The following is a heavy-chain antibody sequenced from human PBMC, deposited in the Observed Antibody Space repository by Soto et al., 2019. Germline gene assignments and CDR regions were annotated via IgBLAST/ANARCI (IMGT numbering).Heavy chain of an antibody. D-gene: IGHD6-19*01. CDR3: ARRSSGWYFDY. CDR2: ISGSGGST. J-gene: IGHJ4*02. V-gene: IGHV3-23*01. CDR1: GFTFSSYA. Sequence: EVQLLESGGGLVLPGGSLRLSCAASGFTFSSYAMSWVRQAPGKGLEWVSVISGSGGSTYYADSVKGRFTISRDNSKNTLYLQMNSLRAEDTAVYYCARRSSGWYFDYWGQGTLVTVSS.